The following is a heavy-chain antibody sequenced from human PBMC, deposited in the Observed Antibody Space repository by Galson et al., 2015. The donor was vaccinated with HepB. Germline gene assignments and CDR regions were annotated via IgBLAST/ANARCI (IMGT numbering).Heavy chain of an antibody. CDR2: ISGSGGST. CDR1: GFTFSSYA. J-gene: IGHJ4*02. CDR3: AKVPFRSRNDGIDY. Sequence: SLRLSCAASGFTFSSYAMSWVRQAPGKGLEWVSAISGSGGSTYYADSVKGRFTIARDNSKNTLYLKMNSLRAEDTAVYDCAKVPFRSRNDGIDYWGQGTLVTVSS. D-gene: IGHD1-1*01. V-gene: IGHV3-23*01.